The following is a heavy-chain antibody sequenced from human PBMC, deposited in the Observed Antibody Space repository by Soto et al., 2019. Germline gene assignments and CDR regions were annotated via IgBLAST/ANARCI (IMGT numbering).Heavy chain of an antibody. CDR3: ARLAEYCNGIKCYSNFDF. D-gene: IGHD2-15*01. J-gene: IGHJ4*01. CDR1: GYNFTNFD. CDR2: MNPSSGET. V-gene: IGHV1-8*01. Sequence: ASVKVSCKTSGYNFTNFDINWVRQAPGRGLVWMGWMNPSSGETGSAQNFQGRVTMTRDISTRTFFMQLTSLRSEDTAIYYCARLAEYCNGIKCYSNFDFWGRGTQVTSPQ.